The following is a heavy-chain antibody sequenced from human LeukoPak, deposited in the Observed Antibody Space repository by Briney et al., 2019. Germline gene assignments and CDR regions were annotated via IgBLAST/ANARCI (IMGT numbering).Heavy chain of an antibody. V-gene: IGHV1-69*05. J-gene: IGHJ4*02. CDR1: GGTFSSYA. CDR2: IISIFGTA. CDR3: ASGPGPDIVVVPADY. D-gene: IGHD2-2*01. Sequence: SVKVSCKASGGTFSSYAISWVRQAPGQGLEWMGGIISIFGTANYAQKFQGRVTITTDESTSTAYMELSSLRSEDTAVYYCASGPGPDIVVVPADYWGQGTLVTVSS.